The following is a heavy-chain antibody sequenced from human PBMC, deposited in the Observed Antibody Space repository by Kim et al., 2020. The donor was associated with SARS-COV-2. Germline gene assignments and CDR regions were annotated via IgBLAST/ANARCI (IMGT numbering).Heavy chain of an antibody. Sequence: GGSLRLSCAASGFTFSIYAMHWVRQAPGKGLEWVAVISYDGSNKYYADSVKGRFTISRDNSKNTLYLQMNSLRAEDTAVYYCARDAWLFYYYYYMDVWGKETTVTVSS. CDR1: GFTFSIYA. D-gene: IGHD3-22*01. CDR2: ISYDGSNK. V-gene: IGHV3-30-3*01. J-gene: IGHJ6*03. CDR3: ARDAWLFYYYYYMDV.